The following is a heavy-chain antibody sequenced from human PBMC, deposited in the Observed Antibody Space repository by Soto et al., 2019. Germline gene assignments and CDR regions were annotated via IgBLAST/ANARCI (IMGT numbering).Heavy chain of an antibody. Sequence: SETLSLTCAVSNGSIINSHWWSRVRQPPGKGLEWIGEIYYRGNAYYNPSLQTRVTISLDKSKSQFSLKLNSVTAADSAVYFCARLEGLATISYYFDFWGPGALVTVSS. CDR1: NGSIINSHW. D-gene: IGHD3-9*01. V-gene: IGHV4-4*02. CDR2: IYYRGNA. CDR3: ARLEGLATISYYFDF. J-gene: IGHJ4*02.